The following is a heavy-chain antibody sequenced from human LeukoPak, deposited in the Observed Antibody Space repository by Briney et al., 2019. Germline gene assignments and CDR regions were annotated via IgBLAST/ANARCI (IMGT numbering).Heavy chain of an antibody. J-gene: IGHJ4*02. V-gene: IGHV4-34*01. D-gene: IGHD4-17*01. Sequence: SETLSLTCAVYGGSFSGYYWSWIRQPPGKGLEWIGEINHSGSTNYNPSLKSRVTISVDTSKNQFSLKLSSVTAADTAVYHCARGSISGRTTVQYFDYWGQGTLVTVSS. CDR2: INHSGST. CDR1: GGSFSGYY. CDR3: ARGSISGRTTVQYFDY.